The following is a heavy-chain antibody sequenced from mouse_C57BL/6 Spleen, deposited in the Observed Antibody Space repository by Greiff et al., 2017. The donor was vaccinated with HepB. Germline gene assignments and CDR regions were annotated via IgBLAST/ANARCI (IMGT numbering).Heavy chain of an antibody. CDR1: GYTFTSYW. D-gene: IGHD2-3*01. CDR2: IHPSDSDT. Sequence: QVQLQQPGAELVKPGASVKVSCKASGYTFTSYWMHWVKQSPGQGLEWIGRIHPSDSDTNYNQKFKSMATLTVDKSSSTDYMQLSSLTSEDSAVYYCAIDGNYAMDYWGQGTSVTVSS. J-gene: IGHJ4*01. CDR3: AIDGNYAMDY. V-gene: IGHV1-74*01.